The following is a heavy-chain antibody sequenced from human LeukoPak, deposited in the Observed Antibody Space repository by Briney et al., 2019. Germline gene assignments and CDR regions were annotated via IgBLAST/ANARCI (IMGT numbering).Heavy chain of an antibody. CDR1: GGSFSGYY. Sequence: PSETLSLTCVVYGGSFSGYYWSWIRQPPGKGLEWIGEINHSGSTNYNPSLKSRVTISVDTSTNQFSLKLSSVTAADTAVYYCARGLGRWLQLLGNWFDPWGQGTLVTVSS. V-gene: IGHV4-34*01. CDR3: ARGLGRWLQLLGNWFDP. CDR2: INHSGST. J-gene: IGHJ5*02. D-gene: IGHD5-12*01.